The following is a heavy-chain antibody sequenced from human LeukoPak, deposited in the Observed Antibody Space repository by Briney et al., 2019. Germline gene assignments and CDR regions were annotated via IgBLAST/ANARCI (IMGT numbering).Heavy chain of an antibody. CDR1: GYTFTGYY. Sequence: ASVKVSCKASGYTFTGYYMHWVRLAPGQGLEWMGWINPNSGGTNYAQKFQGRVTMTRDTSNSTAYMELSRLRSDDTAVYYCARGTGGDTAMGTDYWGQGTPVTVSS. D-gene: IGHD5-18*01. J-gene: IGHJ4*02. V-gene: IGHV1-2*02. CDR3: ARGTGGDTAMGTDY. CDR2: INPNSGGT.